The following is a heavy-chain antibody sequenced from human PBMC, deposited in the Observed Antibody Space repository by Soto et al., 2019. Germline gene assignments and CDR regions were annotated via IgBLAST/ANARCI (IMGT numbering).Heavy chain of an antibody. CDR3: ARTPAREGYYYYYGMDV. CDR2: IYYSGST. CDR1: GGSISSSSYY. J-gene: IGHJ6*02. V-gene: IGHV4-39*01. Sequence: PSETLSLTCTVSGGSISSSSYYWGWIRQPPGKGLEWIGSIYYSGSTYYNPSLKSRVTISVDTFKNQFSLKLSSVTAADTAVYYCARTPAREGYYYYYGMDVWGQGTTVTVS.